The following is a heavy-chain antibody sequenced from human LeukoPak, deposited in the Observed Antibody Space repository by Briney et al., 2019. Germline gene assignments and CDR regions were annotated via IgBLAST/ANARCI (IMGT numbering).Heavy chain of an antibody. CDR1: GFTFGDYA. J-gene: IGHJ4*02. CDR3: TTDHRTIYGVVFPDY. CDR2: INYKSKGGTA. Sequence: GGSLRLSCTASGFTFGDYAMSWVRQAPGKGLEWVGRINYKSKGGTADYAAPVKGRFTISRDDSKDTLYLQMNSLNTEDTAVYYCTTDHRTIYGVVFPDYWGQGTLVIVSS. D-gene: IGHD3-3*01. V-gene: IGHV3-15*01.